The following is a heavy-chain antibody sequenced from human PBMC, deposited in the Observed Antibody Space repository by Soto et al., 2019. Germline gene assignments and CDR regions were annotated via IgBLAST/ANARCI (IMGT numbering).Heavy chain of an antibody. CDR3: AKDCKHPAQGTNFWSGYYQRVHYFDY. V-gene: IGHV3-30*18. CDR2: ISYDGSNK. CDR1: GYTFTSYY. J-gene: IGHJ4*02. Sequence: SCKASGYTFTSYYMHWVRQAPGKGLEWVGVISYDGSNKYYADSVKGRFTISRDNSKNTLYLQMNSLRAEDTAVYYCAKDCKHPAQGTNFWSGYYQRVHYFDYWGQGTLVTVSS. D-gene: IGHD3-3*01.